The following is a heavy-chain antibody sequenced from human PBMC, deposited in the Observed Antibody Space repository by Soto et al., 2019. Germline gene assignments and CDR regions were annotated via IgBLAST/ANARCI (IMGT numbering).Heavy chain of an antibody. V-gene: IGHV3-74*01. CDR3: AKVRYSSSWTNYYYGMDV. J-gene: IGHJ6*02. D-gene: IGHD6-13*01. Sequence: EVQLVESGGGLVQPGGSLRLSCAASGFTLSSYWMHWVRQAPGKGLVWVSRISPDGSSTHYADSVKGRFTISRDNAKNTXXLQMNSLRAEDTAVYYCAKVRYSSSWTNYYYGMDVWGQGTTVTVSS. CDR2: ISPDGSST. CDR1: GFTLSSYW.